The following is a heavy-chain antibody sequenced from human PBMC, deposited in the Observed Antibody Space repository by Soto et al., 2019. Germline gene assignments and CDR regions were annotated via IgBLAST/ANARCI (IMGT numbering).Heavy chain of an antibody. Sequence: ASVKVSCKASGGTFSSYTISWVRQAPGQGLEWMGRIIPILGIANYAQKFQGRVTITADKSTSTAYMELSSLRSEDTAVYYCARVEDYYDSSGYTPPAYWGQGTLVTVSS. CDR2: IIPILGIA. J-gene: IGHJ4*02. D-gene: IGHD3-22*01. V-gene: IGHV1-69*02. CDR3: ARVEDYYDSSGYTPPAY. CDR1: GGTFSSYT.